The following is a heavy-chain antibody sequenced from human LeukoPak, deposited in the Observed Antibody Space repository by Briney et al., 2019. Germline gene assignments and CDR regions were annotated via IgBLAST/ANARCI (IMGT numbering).Heavy chain of an antibody. V-gene: IGHV3-30*18. J-gene: IGHJ6*02. Sequence: PGGSLRLSCAATGFTFWSYDMHWVRQAPGKGLEWVAVVSYDGSNENYADSVKGRFTIYRDNSMNTVYLHLNSLRVEDTAVYYCAKDRRMMSSYYGMDVWGQGTTVTVSS. CDR3: AKDRRMMSSYYGMDV. CDR1: GFTFWSYD. CDR2: VSYDGSNE. D-gene: IGHD3-16*01.